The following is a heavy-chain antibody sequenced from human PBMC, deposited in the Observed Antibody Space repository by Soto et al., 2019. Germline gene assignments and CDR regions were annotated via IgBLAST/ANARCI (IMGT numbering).Heavy chain of an antibody. CDR1: GGSISSSIYY. J-gene: IGHJ4*02. CDR2: IYYSGST. D-gene: IGHD1-26*01. Sequence: SETLSLTCTVSGGSISSSIYYWGGIRHPPGKGLEWIGSIYYSGSTYYNPSLKSRVTISVDTSKNQFSLKLSSVTAADTAVYYCARHGLSRDSGSYLRYWGQGTLVTVSS. CDR3: ARHGLSRDSGSYLRY. V-gene: IGHV4-39*01.